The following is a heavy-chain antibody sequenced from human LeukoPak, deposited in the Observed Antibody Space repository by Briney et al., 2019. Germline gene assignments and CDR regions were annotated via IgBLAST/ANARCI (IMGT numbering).Heavy chain of an antibody. D-gene: IGHD5-12*01. CDR3: TRAGSRWGYGRYYHYMDV. CDR1: GFTFSSYW. Sequence: PGGSLRLSCAASGFTFSSYWMTWVRQASGKGLEWEANIKQDGSEKYYVDSVKGRFTISRDSAKNSLYLQMNSLRAEDTAVYYCTRAGSRWGYGRYYHYMDVWGKGTTVTISS. J-gene: IGHJ6*03. CDR2: IKQDGSEK. V-gene: IGHV3-7*01.